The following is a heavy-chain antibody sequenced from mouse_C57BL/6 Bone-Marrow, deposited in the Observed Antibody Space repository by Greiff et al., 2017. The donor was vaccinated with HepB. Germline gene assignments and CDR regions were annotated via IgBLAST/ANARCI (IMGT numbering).Heavy chain of an antibody. V-gene: IGHV2-6-1*01. Sequence: QVQLKESGPGLVAPSQSLSITCTVSGFSLTSYGVHWVRQPPGKGLEWLVVIWSDGSTTYNSALKSRLSISKDNSKIQVFLKMNSLQTDDTAMYYCARHDYDGYYFDYWGQGTTLTVSS. CDR1: GFSLTSYG. CDR3: ARHDYDGYYFDY. CDR2: IWSDGST. J-gene: IGHJ2*01. D-gene: IGHD2-4*01.